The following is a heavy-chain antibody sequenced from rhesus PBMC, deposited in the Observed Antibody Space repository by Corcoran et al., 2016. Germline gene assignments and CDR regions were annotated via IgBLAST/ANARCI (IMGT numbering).Heavy chain of an antibody. V-gene: IGHV4-173*01. D-gene: IGHD6-25*01. CDR3: ASGIAAAGTRYYFDY. CDR2: ISGSGAST. Sequence: QLQLQESGPGLVKPSETLSLTCAVSGGSISSNYWSWIRQPPGKGLEWIGRISGSGASTDYNPSRKSRVTLSVDTSKNLLSLKLSSGSAADTAVYYCASGIAAAGTRYYFDYWGQGVLVTVSS. CDR1: GGSISSNY. J-gene: IGHJ4*01.